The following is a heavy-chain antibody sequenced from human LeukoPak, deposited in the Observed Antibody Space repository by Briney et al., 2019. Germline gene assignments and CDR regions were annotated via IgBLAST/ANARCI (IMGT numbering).Heavy chain of an antibody. V-gene: IGHV3-23*01. Sequence: GGSLRLSCAVSGFTFSNHGMSWVRQAPAKGLEWVSTMSGNGGSTYYAGSVKGRFTISRDNSRSMVYLQMDRLRAEDTAAYYCAKLNSYGDYWGQGTLVTISS. J-gene: IGHJ4*02. D-gene: IGHD5-18*01. CDR3: AKLNSYGDY. CDR2: MSGNGGST. CDR1: GFTFSNHG.